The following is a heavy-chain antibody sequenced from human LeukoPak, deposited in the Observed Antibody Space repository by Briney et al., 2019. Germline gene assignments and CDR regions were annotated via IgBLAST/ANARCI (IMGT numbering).Heavy chain of an antibody. Sequence: GGSRRLSCAPSGFTLRGYGMHWVRRTQGKGLGWVSVISYDGSNEKYADSVKGRFIISRDDSKSTLYLQMNSLRPEDTALYHCARDLNYYFDYWGQGTLVTVSS. CDR2: ISYDGSNE. CDR3: ARDLNYYFDY. V-gene: IGHV3-30*03. CDR1: GFTLRGYG. J-gene: IGHJ4*02.